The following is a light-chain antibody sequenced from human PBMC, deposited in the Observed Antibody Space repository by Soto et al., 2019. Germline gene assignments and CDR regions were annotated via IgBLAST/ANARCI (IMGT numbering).Light chain of an antibody. Sequence: QPVLTQPPSVSGAPGQRVTISCTGSSSNIGAGYDVHWYQQLPGTAPKLIIYGNSNRPSGVPDRFSGSKSGTSASLAITGLQAEDEADYYCPSYDSSLSGWVFGGGTKLTVL. CDR1: SSNIGAGYD. CDR2: GNS. J-gene: IGLJ3*02. CDR3: PSYDSSLSGWV. V-gene: IGLV1-40*01.